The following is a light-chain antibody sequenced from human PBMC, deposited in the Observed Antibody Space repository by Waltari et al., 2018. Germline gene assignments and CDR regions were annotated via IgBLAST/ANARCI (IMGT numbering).Light chain of an antibody. CDR1: SSDVGGYKY. V-gene: IGLV2-14*01. J-gene: IGLJ3*02. CDR2: EVS. Sequence: QSALTQPASVSGSPGQSITISCTGTSSDVGGYKYVSWYQQHPGKAPKLMICEVSNRPSGVTNRFSGSKSGNTASLTISGLQAEDEADYYCSSYTISSTWVFGGGTKLTVL. CDR3: SSYTISSTWV.